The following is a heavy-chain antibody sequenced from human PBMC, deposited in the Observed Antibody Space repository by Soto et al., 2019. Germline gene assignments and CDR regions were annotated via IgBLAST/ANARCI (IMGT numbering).Heavy chain of an antibody. CDR2: IDPSDSYT. Sequence: EVQLVQSGAEVKKPGESLRISCKGSGYRFTSYWITWVRQMPGKGLEWMGRIDPSDSYTNYNPSFQGHVTISADKSISTAYLQWSSLKASDTAMYDCARHYGYCSSASCYNQVYYYYGLDVWGQGTTVTVSS. V-gene: IGHV5-10-1*03. CDR1: GYRFTSYW. D-gene: IGHD2-2*02. CDR3: ARHYGYCSSASCYNQVYYYYGLDV. J-gene: IGHJ6*02.